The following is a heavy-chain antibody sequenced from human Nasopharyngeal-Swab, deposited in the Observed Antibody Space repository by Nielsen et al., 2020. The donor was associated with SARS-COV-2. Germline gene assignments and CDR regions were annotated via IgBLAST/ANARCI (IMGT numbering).Heavy chain of an antibody. Sequence: GSLRLSCTVSGGSISSYYWSWIRQPPGKGLEWIGYIYYSGSTNYNPSLKSRVTISVDTSKNQFSLKLSSVTAADTALYYCARVPLFHAFDIWGQGTMVTVSS. CDR2: IYYSGST. J-gene: IGHJ3*02. CDR1: GGSISSYY. V-gene: IGHV4-59*01. D-gene: IGHD3-3*01. CDR3: ARVPLFHAFDI.